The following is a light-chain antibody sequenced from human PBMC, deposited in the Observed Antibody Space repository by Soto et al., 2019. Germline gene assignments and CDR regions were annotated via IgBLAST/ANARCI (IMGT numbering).Light chain of an antibody. Sequence: DSQMLKSSSTLSGAVREGAPITCGASESISSWLAWYQQKPGKAPKLLIYAVSTLQSGVSSRFSGSGSGTAFTLTISSLQPEDFATYYCQQSYSIPRTFGGGTKVDIK. CDR3: QQSYSIPRT. V-gene: IGKV1-39*01. CDR2: AVS. J-gene: IGKJ4*02. CDR1: ESISSW.